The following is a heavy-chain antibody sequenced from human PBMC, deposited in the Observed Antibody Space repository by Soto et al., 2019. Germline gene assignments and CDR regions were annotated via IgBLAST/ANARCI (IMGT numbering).Heavy chain of an antibody. D-gene: IGHD6-13*01. Sequence: GGSLRLSCAASGFTFSSYAMSWVRQAPGKGLEWVSAISGSGGSTYYADSVKGRFTISRDNSKNTLYLQMNSLRAEDTAVYYCAKDSGQQLVQNGDYYYMDVWGKGTTVTVSS. J-gene: IGHJ6*03. CDR1: GFTFSSYA. V-gene: IGHV3-23*01. CDR2: ISGSGGST. CDR3: AKDSGQQLVQNGDYYYMDV.